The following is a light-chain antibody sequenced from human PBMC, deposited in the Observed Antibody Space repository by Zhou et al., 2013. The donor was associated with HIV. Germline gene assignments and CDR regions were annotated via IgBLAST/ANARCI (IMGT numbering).Light chain of an antibody. CDR3: HQYGRSTWT. J-gene: IGKJ1*01. CDR2: GAS. V-gene: IGKV3-20*01. CDR1: QSVSSSY. Sequence: EIVLTQSPGTLSLSPGDSATLSCRASQSVSSSYLAWHQQKFGQAPRLLIYGASIRATDIPDRFSGSGSGTDFTLTISRLEPEDFAVYYCHQYGRSTWTFGQGTNVEIK.